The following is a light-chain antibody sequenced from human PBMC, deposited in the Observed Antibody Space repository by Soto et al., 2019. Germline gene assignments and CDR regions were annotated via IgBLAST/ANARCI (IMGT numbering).Light chain of an antibody. J-gene: IGKJ2*01. CDR3: QQYGSSPPNT. CDR1: QSVSSNY. V-gene: IGKV3-20*01. Sequence: EIVLTQSPGTLSLSPGERATLSCRASQSVSSNYLAWYQQKPGQAPRLLIFGPSSRATGIPDRFSGSGSGTDFTLSISRLEPEDFAVYYCQQYGSSPPNTFGQGTKLEI. CDR2: GPS.